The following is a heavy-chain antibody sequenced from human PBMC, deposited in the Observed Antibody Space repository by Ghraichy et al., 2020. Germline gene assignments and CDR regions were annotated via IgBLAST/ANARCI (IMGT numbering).Heavy chain of an antibody. J-gene: IGHJ4*02. CDR2: IYSGGSR. V-gene: IGHV3-53*01. CDR1: GFIVSSKH. D-gene: IGHD3-22*01. Sequence: GGSLRLSCEASGFIVSSKHMNWVRQAPGKGLEWVSVIYSGGSRYYADSVKGRFTISRDNSRNTLYLQMNSLRVEDTAVYYCAREGSYSERSGFYSPFDSWGQGTLVTVSS. CDR3: AREGSYSERSGFYSPFDS.